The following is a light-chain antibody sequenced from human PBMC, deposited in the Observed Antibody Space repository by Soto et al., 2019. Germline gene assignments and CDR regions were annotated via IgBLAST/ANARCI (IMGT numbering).Light chain of an antibody. CDR2: DAI. Sequence: EIVLTQSPATLSLSPGERATLSCRASQNVRSYLAWYHQKPGQAPRLLIHDAISRATGIPARFSGSGSGTDFTLTISSLEPEDFAVYYCQQRTNWPTSTFGQGTRLEIK. J-gene: IGKJ5*01. CDR1: QNVRSY. V-gene: IGKV3-11*01. CDR3: QQRTNWPTST.